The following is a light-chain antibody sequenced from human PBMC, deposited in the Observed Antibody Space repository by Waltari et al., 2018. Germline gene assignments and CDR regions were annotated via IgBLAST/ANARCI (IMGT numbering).Light chain of an antibody. V-gene: IGKV3-15*01. Sequence: EIVMTQSPATLSVSPGERATLSCRASQSVRSNLAWYQQRPGQAPRLLMFAASTRATGLSARFSGSGSETEFSLTISSLQSEDFAVYYCQQYNNWPPTFGQGTKVEIK. CDR1: QSVRSN. CDR3: QQYNNWPPT. J-gene: IGKJ1*01. CDR2: AAS.